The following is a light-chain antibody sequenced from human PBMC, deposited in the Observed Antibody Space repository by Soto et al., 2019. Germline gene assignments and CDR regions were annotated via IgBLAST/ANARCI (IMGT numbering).Light chain of an antibody. CDR3: QQYDNLPLT. CDR1: QDISNY. J-gene: IGKJ4*01. V-gene: IGKV1-33*01. CDR2: DAS. Sequence: DIQMTQSPSSLSASVGDRVTITCQASQDISNYLNWYQQKPGKAPKLLTYDASNLETGVPSRFSGSGSGTDFTFTISSLQHEDIATYYGQQYDNLPLTFGGGTKVDIK.